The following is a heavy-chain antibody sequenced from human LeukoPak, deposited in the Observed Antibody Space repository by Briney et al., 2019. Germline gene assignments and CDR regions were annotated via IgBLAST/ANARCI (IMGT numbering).Heavy chain of an antibody. J-gene: IGHJ5*02. CDR3: ARHHSSGWYKWFDP. Sequence: SETLSLTCTVSGYSISSGYYWGWIRQPPGKGLEWIGSIYHSGSTYYNPSLKSRVTISVDTSKNQFSLKLSSVTAADTAVYYCARHHSSGWYKWFDPWGQGTLVTVSS. CDR2: IYHSGST. CDR1: GYSISSGYY. D-gene: IGHD6-19*01. V-gene: IGHV4-38-2*02.